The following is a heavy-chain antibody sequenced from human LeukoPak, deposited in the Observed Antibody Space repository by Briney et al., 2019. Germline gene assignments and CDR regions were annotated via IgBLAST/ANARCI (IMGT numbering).Heavy chain of an antibody. CDR3: AKGSGGYDSVFDY. V-gene: IGHV3-30*02. CDR1: GFTFSSYG. J-gene: IGHJ4*02. Sequence: GGSLRLSCAASGFTFSSYGMHWVRQAPGKGLEWVAFIRYDGSNKYYADSVKGRFTTSRDNSKNTLYLQMNSLRAEDTAVYYCAKGSGGYDSVFDYWGQGTLVTVSS. D-gene: IGHD5-12*01. CDR2: IRYDGSNK.